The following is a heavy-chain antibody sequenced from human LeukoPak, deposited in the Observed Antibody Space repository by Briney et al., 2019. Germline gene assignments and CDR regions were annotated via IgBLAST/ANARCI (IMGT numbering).Heavy chain of an antibody. CDR3: AKFWEVSRAYYYDSSGLEGVDY. CDR1: GLIFSIYS. CDR2: ISRRSRNI. D-gene: IGHD3-22*01. J-gene: IGHJ4*02. Sequence: GGSQSLLCAVSGLIFSIYSMKWVRQARGEGRECVSYISRRSRNIYHTHSVKGRFPIQRDNAKNSLYLQMNSLSAEDTPVYYCAKFWEVSRAYYYDSSGLEGVDYWGQGTLVTVSS. V-gene: IGHV3-48*01.